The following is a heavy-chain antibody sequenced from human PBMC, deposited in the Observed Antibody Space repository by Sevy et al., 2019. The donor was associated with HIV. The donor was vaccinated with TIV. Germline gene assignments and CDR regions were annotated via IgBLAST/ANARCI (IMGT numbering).Heavy chain of an antibody. CDR3: AKWGDHDFWSSYSYFDY. CDR2: ISGSDST. Sequence: GGSLRLSCAVSGFTFSTYAMNWVRQAPGKGLEWVSAISGSDSTYYADSVKGRFTISRDNSKNTVYLQMNSLRAEDTAVYYCAKWGDHDFWSSYSYFDYWGQGALVTVSS. CDR1: GFTFSTYA. V-gene: IGHV3-23*01. J-gene: IGHJ4*02. D-gene: IGHD3-3*01.